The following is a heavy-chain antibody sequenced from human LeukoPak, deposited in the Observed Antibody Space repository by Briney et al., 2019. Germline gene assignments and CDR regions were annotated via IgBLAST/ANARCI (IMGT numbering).Heavy chain of an antibody. J-gene: IGHJ5*02. CDR1: GYTFTGYY. Sequence: VASVKVSCKVSGYTFTGYYMHWVRQAPGQGLEWVGWINPKSGGTNYAQKFQGRVTMTRDTSISTAYMELDRLRSDDTAVYYCAREARGAAGSVRPPFDPWGQGTLVTVSS. V-gene: IGHV1-2*02. CDR3: AREARGAAGSVRPPFDP. D-gene: IGHD6-13*01. CDR2: INPKSGGT.